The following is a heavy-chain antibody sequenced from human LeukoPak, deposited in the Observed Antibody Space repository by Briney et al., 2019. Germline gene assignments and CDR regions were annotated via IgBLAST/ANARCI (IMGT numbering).Heavy chain of an antibody. CDR3: LRDLNWSLDQ. CDR1: GFTFSNYM. J-gene: IGHJ4*02. D-gene: IGHD1-20*01. V-gene: IGHV3-74*01. Sequence: GGSLRLSCAASGFTFSNYMMHWDRQAPGKGLVWVSRIKSDGITITYADSVKGRFTISRDNAKNTLYLQMNSLRAEDTAVYYCLRDLNWSLDQWGQGTLVTVSS. CDR2: IKSDGITI.